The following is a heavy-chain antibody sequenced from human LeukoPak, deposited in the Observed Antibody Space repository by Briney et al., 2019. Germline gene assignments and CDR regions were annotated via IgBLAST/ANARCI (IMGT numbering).Heavy chain of an antibody. Sequence: PSETLSLTCTVSGGSISSGGYYWSWIRQHPGKGLEWIGYIYYSGSTNYNPSLKSRVTISVDTSKNQFSLKLSSVTAADTAVYYCARAGGWYQGVFDYWGQGTLVTVSS. CDR1: GGSISSGGYY. CDR2: IYYSGST. J-gene: IGHJ4*02. V-gene: IGHV4-61*08. CDR3: ARAGGWYQGVFDY. D-gene: IGHD6-19*01.